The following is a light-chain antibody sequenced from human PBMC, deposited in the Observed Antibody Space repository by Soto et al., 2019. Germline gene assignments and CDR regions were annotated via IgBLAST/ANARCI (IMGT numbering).Light chain of an antibody. CDR2: TAS. Sequence: EIVMTQSPATLSVSPGERATLSCRASQSVSSNLAWYQQKPGQAPRLLIYTASIRATGIPDRFSGSGSGTDFALTISRLEPEDFALYYCQQYGVTPPNTFGGGTKVDIK. CDR1: QSVSSN. CDR3: QQYGVTPPNT. J-gene: IGKJ4*01. V-gene: IGKV3-20*01.